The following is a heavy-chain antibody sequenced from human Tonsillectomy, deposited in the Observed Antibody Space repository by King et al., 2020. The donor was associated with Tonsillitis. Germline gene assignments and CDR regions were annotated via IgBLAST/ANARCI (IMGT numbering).Heavy chain of an antibody. Sequence: VQLVESGGGLVKPGGSLRLSCAASGFTFSNFSMNWVRQAPGKGLEWVSSMSNGGSYIYYADSVKGRFTISRDNATNSLYLQMNSLRAEDTAVYYCAREGGINWYFDLWGRGTLVTVSS. CDR3: AREGGINWYFDL. J-gene: IGHJ2*01. D-gene: IGHD3-16*01. CDR1: GFTFSNFS. CDR2: MSNGGSYI. V-gene: IGHV3-21*01.